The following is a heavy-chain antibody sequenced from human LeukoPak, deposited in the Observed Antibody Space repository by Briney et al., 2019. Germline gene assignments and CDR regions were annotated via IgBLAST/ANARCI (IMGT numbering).Heavy chain of an antibody. CDR1: GGSISSYY. J-gene: IGHJ3*02. Sequence: SETLSLTCTVSGGSISSYYWSWIRQPPGKGLEWIGYIYYGGTTDYNPSLKSRVTISKDTSKTQFSLRLSSVTAADTAVYYCSRNYCSGGRCGAFDIWGQGTMVTVSS. D-gene: IGHD2-15*01. CDR2: IYYGGTT. V-gene: IGHV4-59*01. CDR3: SRNYCSGGRCGAFDI.